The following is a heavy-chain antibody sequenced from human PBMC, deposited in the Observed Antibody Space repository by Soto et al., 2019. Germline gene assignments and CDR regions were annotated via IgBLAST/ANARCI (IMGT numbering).Heavy chain of an antibody. CDR2: ISYDGSNK. V-gene: IGHV3-30-3*01. CDR3: ARVLGIDLTRLYYYYYYGMDV. CDR1: GFTFSSYA. D-gene: IGHD3-16*01. Sequence: GGSLRLSCAASGFTFSSYAMHWVRQAPGKGLEWVAVISYDGSNKYYADSVKGRFTISRDNSKNTLYLQMNSLRAEDTAVYYCARVLGIDLTRLYYYYYYGMDVWGQGTTVTVSS. J-gene: IGHJ6*02.